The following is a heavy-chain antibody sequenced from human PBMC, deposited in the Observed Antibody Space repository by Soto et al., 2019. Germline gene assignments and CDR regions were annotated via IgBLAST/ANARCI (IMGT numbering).Heavy chain of an antibody. Sequence: PGGSLRLSCAASGFTFGTYAMNWVRQAPGKGLEWVSGISGSGGTTYYTDSVKGRFTISRDNSNNTLYLQMNSLRADDTAVYYCAKSLVGVPTPIFDIWGQGTMVTVSS. CDR2: ISGSGGTT. D-gene: IGHD2-2*01. J-gene: IGHJ3*02. CDR1: GFTFGTYA. V-gene: IGHV3-23*01. CDR3: AKSLVGVPTPIFDI.